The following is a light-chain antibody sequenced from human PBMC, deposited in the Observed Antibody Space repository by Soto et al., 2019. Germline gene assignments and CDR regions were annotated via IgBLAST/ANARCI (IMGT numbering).Light chain of an antibody. J-gene: IGLJ7*01. CDR3: CSYAGITTSV. Sequence: QSVLTQPASVSGSPGQSITISCTGTSNDVGRYKLVSWYQQHPGKAPKLMIYEGSKRPSGVSNRFSGSNSGNTASLTISGLQAEDEADYYCCSYAGITTSVFGGGTQLTVL. V-gene: IGLV2-23*01. CDR2: EGS. CDR1: SNDVGRYKL.